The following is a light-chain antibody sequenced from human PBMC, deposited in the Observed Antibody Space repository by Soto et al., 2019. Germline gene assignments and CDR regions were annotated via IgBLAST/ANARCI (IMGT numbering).Light chain of an antibody. CDR1: QSVLYSSNNKNY. V-gene: IGKV4-1*01. CDR3: QQYYSPSLT. CDR2: WAS. Sequence: DIVMTQSPDSLAVSLGERATINCKSSQSVLYSSNNKNYLAWYQQKPGQPPKLLIYWASTRESGVPDRFSGSGSGTDFTLTIGSLQAEDVAVYYCQQYYSPSLTFGGGTKVEIK. J-gene: IGKJ4*01.